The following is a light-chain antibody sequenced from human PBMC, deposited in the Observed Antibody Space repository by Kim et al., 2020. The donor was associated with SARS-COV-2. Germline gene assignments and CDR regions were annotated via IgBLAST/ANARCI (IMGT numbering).Light chain of an antibody. J-gene: IGKJ4*01. V-gene: IGKV1-6*01. Sequence: IQMTQSPSSLSASVGDRVTITCRASQGIRNDLGWYQQKPGRAPNLLIYATSTLQSGVPSRFRGSGSGTDFTLTISSLQPEDVATYYCLQDYDSLLTLGAGTKVDIK. CDR1: QGIRND. CDR2: ATS. CDR3: LQDYDSLLT.